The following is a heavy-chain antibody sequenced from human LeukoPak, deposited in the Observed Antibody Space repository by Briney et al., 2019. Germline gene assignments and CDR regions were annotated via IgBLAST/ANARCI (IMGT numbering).Heavy chain of an antibody. V-gene: IGHV4-39*07. D-gene: IGHD3-22*01. J-gene: IGHJ6*03. CDR1: GDSIRSSDDY. CDR2: IYYTGSS. CDR3: TRAASSGPLFTYHMDV. Sequence: SETLSLTCIVSGDSIRSSDDYWGFVRQTPGKGLEWMGSIYYTGSSHYNPSLKSRATISVDTSKNQFSLKLTSVTAADTAVYYCTRAASSGPLFTYHMDVWGKGTTVTVSS.